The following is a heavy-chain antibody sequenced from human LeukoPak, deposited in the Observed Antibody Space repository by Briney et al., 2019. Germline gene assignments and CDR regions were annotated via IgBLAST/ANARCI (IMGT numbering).Heavy chain of an antibody. V-gene: IGHV3-33*01. CDR1: GFTFSSYG. D-gene: IGHD2-15*01. Sequence: GRSLRLSCAASGFTFSSYGMHWVRQAPGKGLEWVALIWYDGSNKYYADSVKGRFTISRDNSKNTVYLQMNSLRAEDTAVYSCARELSPVVKYSFDSWGQGTLVIVSS. J-gene: IGHJ4*02. CDR3: ARELSPVVKYSFDS. CDR2: IWYDGSNK.